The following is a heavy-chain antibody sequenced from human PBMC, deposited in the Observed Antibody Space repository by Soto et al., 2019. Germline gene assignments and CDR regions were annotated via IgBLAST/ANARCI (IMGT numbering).Heavy chain of an antibody. CDR1: GFTFSSSA. Sequence: EVQLVESGGGLVQPGGSLRLSCAVSGFTFSSSAMYWVRQAPGKGLEWISYIHPSGQPIFYADSVKGRFTISRDNANNSLFLQMNSLRAGDTAVYYCAGRASRWGQGTMVTVSS. J-gene: IGHJ3*01. D-gene: IGHD1-26*01. CDR2: IHPSGQPI. V-gene: IGHV3-48*03. CDR3: AGRASR.